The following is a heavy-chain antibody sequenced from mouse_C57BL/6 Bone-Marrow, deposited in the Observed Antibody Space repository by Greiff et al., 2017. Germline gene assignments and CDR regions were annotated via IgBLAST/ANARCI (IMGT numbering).Heavy chain of an antibody. V-gene: IGHV1-62-2*01. D-gene: IGHD2-1*01. CDR3: ARHVLLYYGNHGAMDY. CDR2: FYPGSGSI. J-gene: IGHJ4*01. Sequence: QVQLQQSGAELVKPGASVKLSCKASGYTFTEYTIHWVKQRSGQGLEWIGWFYPGSGSIKYNEKFKDKATLTADKSSSAVYMELSRLTSEDSAVYFCARHVLLYYGNHGAMDYWGQGTSVTVSS. CDR1: GYTFTEYT.